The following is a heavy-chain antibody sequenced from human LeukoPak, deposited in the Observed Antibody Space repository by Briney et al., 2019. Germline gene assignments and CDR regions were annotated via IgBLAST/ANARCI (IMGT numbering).Heavy chain of an antibody. J-gene: IGHJ4*02. V-gene: IGHV4-38-2*02. CDR1: GYSINSGYH. CDR2: IYHSGST. D-gene: IGHD3-22*01. CDR3: ARHYLYDTSGDGTYYFDY. Sequence: SETLSLTCIVSGYSINSGYHWGWIRQPPGKGLEWIGSIYHSGSTYYNPSLKSRVTISTDTSKNQFSLKLSTVTAADTAVYYCARHYLYDTSGDGTYYFDYWGQGTLVTVSS.